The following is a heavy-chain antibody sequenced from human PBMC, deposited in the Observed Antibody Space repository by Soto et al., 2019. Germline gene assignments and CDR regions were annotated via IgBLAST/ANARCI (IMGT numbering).Heavy chain of an antibody. CDR1: GFTFSSYS. CDR3: ASRYCTDGICSFDF. V-gene: IGHV3-21*01. Sequence: GGSLRLSCAASGFTFSSYSMSWVRQAPGKGLEWVSSISTTSSYIYYADSVKGRFTISRDNAKNSLSLQMDSLRAEDAAVYYCASRYCTDGICSFDFWGQGTLVTVSS. CDR2: ISTTSSYI. D-gene: IGHD2-8*01. J-gene: IGHJ4*02.